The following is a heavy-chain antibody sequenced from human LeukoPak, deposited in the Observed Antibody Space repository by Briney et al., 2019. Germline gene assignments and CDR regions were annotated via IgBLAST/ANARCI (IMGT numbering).Heavy chain of an antibody. CDR2: INHSGST. D-gene: IGHD3-22*01. V-gene: IGHV4-34*01. CDR3: ARVRKEEIDYYDGSGYYYGPFDY. CDR1: GESFSDYY. Sequence: PSETLSLTCAVYGESFSDYYWSWIRQPPGKGLEYIGEINHSGSTNYNSSLKSRVTISVDTSKNQFSLKLTSVTAADTAIYYCARVRKEEIDYYDGSGYYYGPFDYWGQGTLVTVSS. J-gene: IGHJ4*02.